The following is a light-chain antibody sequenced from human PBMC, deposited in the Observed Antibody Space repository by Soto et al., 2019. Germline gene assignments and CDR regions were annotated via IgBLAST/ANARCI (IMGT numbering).Light chain of an antibody. J-gene: IGKJ2*01. CDR3: QQYGGSPYT. Sequence: EIVLTQSPGTLSLSPGERATLSCRASQSVSRSYLAWYQQKPGQAPRLLIYGASSRATGIPDRFSGSRSGTDFTLTISRLEPEDFAVYYCQQYGGSPYTFGQGTKLEI. V-gene: IGKV3-20*01. CDR1: QSVSRSY. CDR2: GAS.